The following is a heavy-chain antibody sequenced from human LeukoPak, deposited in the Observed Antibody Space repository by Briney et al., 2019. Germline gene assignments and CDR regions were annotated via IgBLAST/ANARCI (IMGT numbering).Heavy chain of an antibody. V-gene: IGHV4-39*07. CDR2: IYYSGST. D-gene: IGHD3-10*01. J-gene: IGHJ4*02. CDR3: AREDMVRGVISAGY. CDR1: GGSISSSSYY. Sequence: SETLSLTCTVSGGSISSSSYYWGWIRQPPGKGLEWIGSIYYSGSTYYNPSLKSRVTISVDTSKNQFSLKLSSVTAADTAVYYCAREDMVRGVISAGYWGQGTLVTVSS.